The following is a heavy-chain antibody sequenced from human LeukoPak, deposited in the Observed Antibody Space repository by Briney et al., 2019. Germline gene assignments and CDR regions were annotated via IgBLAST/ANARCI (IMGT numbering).Heavy chain of an antibody. V-gene: IGHV4-34*01. Sequence: PETPSLTCDVYGGALSSYFWSSIPHPPRKRLGWVGQIDHRGRTNLNPPLKRRVTMSVDTTKQRVSLNPNSVTAADTAVYCCAIVHLVSPVTAFDVWGQGTMVAVSS. CDR2: IDHRGRT. J-gene: IGHJ3*01. CDR1: GGALSSYF. CDR3: AIVHLVSPVTAFDV. D-gene: IGHD6-13*01.